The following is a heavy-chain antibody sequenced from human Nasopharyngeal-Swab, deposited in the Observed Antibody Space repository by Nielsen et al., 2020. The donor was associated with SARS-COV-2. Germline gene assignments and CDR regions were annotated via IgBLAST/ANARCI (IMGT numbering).Heavy chain of an antibody. D-gene: IGHD3-10*01. Sequence: GESLKISCAASGLGFSNYEMNWVRQAPGKGLEWLSYISTSGRSTDSADSVKGRFTISRDNANNLLFLQMNSLRVEDTAVYYCARGGSASGISYNWFDPWGQGTLVSVSS. CDR3: ARGGSASGISYNWFDP. CDR1: GLGFSNYE. CDR2: ISTSGRST. J-gene: IGHJ5*02. V-gene: IGHV3-48*03.